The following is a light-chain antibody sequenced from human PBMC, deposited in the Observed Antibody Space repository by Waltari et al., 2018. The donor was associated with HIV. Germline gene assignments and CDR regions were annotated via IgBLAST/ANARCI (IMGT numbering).Light chain of an antibody. Sequence: QTVVTQEPSFSVSPGGTVTLTCGLSSGSVSTSYFPSWYQQTPGQAPRTLIYNTNSRSAGVPDRFSGSILGNKAALTITGAQAEDESEYYCALYMGSGICVFGGGTKLTVL. CDR1: SGSVSTSYF. V-gene: IGLV8-61*01. CDR2: NTN. J-gene: IGLJ2*01. CDR3: ALYMGSGICV.